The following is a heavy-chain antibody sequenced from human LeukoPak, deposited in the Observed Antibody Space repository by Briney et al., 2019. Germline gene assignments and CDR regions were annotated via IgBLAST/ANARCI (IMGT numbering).Heavy chain of an antibody. V-gene: IGHV3-7*01. CDR1: GFTFSSYW. CDR2: IKQDGSEK. Sequence: GPLRLSWGGSGFTFSSYWVGWVRQAPGKGPEGGANIKQDGSEKYYVDSVKGRFTISRDNAKNSLYLQMNSLRAEDTAVYYCARDNDYVWGSYIDYWGQGTLVTVSS. CDR3: ARDNDYVWGSYIDY. J-gene: IGHJ4*02. D-gene: IGHD3-16*01.